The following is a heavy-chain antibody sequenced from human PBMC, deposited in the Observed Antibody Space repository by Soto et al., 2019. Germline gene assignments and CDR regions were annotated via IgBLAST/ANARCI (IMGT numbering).Heavy chain of an antibody. CDR1: VGSISSYY. Sequence: PSETLSLTCTVSVGSISSYYWSWIRQPPGKGLEWIGYIYYSGSTNYNPSLKSRVTISVDTSKNQFSLKLSSVTAADTAVYYCARGTKREDCLDPWGQGTLVTVSS. J-gene: IGHJ5*02. CDR2: IYYSGST. CDR3: ARGTKREDCLDP. V-gene: IGHV4-59*01. D-gene: IGHD1-26*01.